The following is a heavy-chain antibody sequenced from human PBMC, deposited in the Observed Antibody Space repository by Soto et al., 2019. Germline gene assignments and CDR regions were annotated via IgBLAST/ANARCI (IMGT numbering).Heavy chain of an antibody. D-gene: IGHD3-22*01. J-gene: IGHJ4*02. CDR3: ARGRRYYYDNTGPYYFEH. V-gene: IGHV4-59*01. CDR1: GGSISSYY. Sequence: SETLSLTCTVSGGSISSYYWSWIRQPPGNELEWIAYIYYSGSTNYNPSLKSRVTISVDTSKNQFSLKLTSVTAADTAVYYCARGRRYYYDNTGPYYFEHWGQGTLVTVSS. CDR2: IYYSGST.